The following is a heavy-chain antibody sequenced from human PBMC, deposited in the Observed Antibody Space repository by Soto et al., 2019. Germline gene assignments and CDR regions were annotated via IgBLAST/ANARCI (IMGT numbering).Heavy chain of an antibody. CDR3: ARESHYCSSTSCLVVVYYFDY. CDR2: IYYSGST. Sequence: PSETLSLTCTVSGGSISSGGYYWSWIRQHPGKGLEWIGYIYYSGSTYYNPSLKSRVTISVDTSKNQFSLKLSSVTAADTAVYYCARESHYCSSTSCLVVVYYFDYWGQGTLVTVSS. V-gene: IGHV4-31*03. J-gene: IGHJ4*02. D-gene: IGHD2-2*01. CDR1: GGSISSGGYY.